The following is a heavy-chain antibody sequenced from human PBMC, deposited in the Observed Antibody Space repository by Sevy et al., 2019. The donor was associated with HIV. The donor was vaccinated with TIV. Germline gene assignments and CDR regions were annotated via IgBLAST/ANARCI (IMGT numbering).Heavy chain of an antibody. Sequence: GGSLRLSCAASGFTFSPYWMTWVRQAPGKGLEWVANIRPDGSDKYYVDSVKGRFTISRDNAKNSLYLQMNSLRADDTAMYYCARGVGLDCLGQGALVTVSS. D-gene: IGHD1-26*01. J-gene: IGHJ4*02. V-gene: IGHV3-7*01. CDR1: GFTFSPYW. CDR2: IRPDGSDK. CDR3: ARGVGLDC.